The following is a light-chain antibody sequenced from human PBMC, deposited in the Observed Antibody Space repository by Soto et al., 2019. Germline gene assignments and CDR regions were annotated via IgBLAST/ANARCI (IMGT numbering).Light chain of an antibody. CDR1: QTVTRNY. CDR3: QQHGSSPIT. J-gene: IGKJ5*01. CDR2: GAS. V-gene: IGKV3-20*01. Sequence: EIVLTQSPGTLSLSPGERATLSCRASQTVTRNYLAWHQQKPGQTPRLLVYGASSRATGIPDRFSGSGSGTDFTLTISRLEPEDFAVYYCQQHGSSPITFGQGTRLENK.